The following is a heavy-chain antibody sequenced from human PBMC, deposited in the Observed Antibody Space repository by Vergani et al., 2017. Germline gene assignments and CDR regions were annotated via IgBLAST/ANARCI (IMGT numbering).Heavy chain of an antibody. J-gene: IGHJ5*01. Sequence: EVLLVESGGDLVQPGGSLRLSCEASGFNFQIYWMGWVRQTAEKGLEWVANIKQDGSEDYYVDSVKGRFTITRDNAKKFIYLQMNSLRADDTAVYYCVRGGLATISNWFDPWGQGTRVTVSS. CDR1: GFNFQIYW. V-gene: IGHV3-7*01. CDR3: VRGGLATISNWFDP. CDR2: IKQDGSED. D-gene: IGHD5-24*01.